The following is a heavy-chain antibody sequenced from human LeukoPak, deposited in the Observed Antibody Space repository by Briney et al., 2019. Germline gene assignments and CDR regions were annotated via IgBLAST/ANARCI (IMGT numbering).Heavy chain of an antibody. CDR2: INHSGST. CDR3: ARHKGRVYGGTIFDY. D-gene: IGHD4-23*01. CDR1: GGSFSGYY. J-gene: IGHJ4*02. Sequence: SETLSLTCAVYGGSFSGYYWSWIRQPPGKGLEWIGEINHSGSTNYNPSLKSRVTISVDTSKNQFSLKLSSVTAADTAVYYCARHKGRVYGGTIFDYWGQGTLVTVSS. V-gene: IGHV4-34*01.